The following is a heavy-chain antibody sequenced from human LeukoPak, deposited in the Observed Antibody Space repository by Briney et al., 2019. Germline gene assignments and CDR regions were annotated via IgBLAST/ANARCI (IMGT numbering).Heavy chain of an antibody. CDR2: ISAYNGNT. D-gene: IGHD3-9*01. Sequence: GASVKVSCKASGYTFTSYGISWVRQAPGQGLEWMGWISAYNGNTNYAQKLQGRVTMTTDTSTSTAYMELRSLRSDDTAVHYCARVPVRDYDILAGKSHYFDYWGQGTLVTVSS. CDR3: ARVPVRDYDILAGKSHYFDY. J-gene: IGHJ4*02. V-gene: IGHV1-18*01. CDR1: GYTFTSYG.